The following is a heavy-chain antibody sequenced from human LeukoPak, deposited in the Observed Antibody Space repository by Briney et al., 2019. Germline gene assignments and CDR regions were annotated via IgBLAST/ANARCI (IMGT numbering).Heavy chain of an antibody. Sequence: GGSLRLSCAASGFTFSSYAMSWVRQAPGKGLEWVSAISGSGGSTYYADSVKGRFTISRDNSKNTLYLQMNSLRAEDTAVYYCAKDGKAYFATRGELVPAAIPVGYFDYWGQGTLVTVSS. CDR1: GFTFSSYA. V-gene: IGHV3-23*01. CDR2: ISGSGGST. CDR3: AKDGKAYFATRGELVPAAIPVGYFDY. D-gene: IGHD2-2*02. J-gene: IGHJ4*02.